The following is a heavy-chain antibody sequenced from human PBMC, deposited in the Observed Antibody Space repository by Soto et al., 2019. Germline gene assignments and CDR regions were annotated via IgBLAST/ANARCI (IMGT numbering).Heavy chain of an antibody. CDR3: AREVCSSTSCYTNYSGMXV. Sequence: SVKVSCKASGGTFSSYAISWVRQAPGQGLEWMGGIIPIFGTANYAQKFQGRVTITADESTSTAYMELSSLRPEDTAVYYCAREVCSSTSCYTNYSGMXVWGQVTTLTVSS. J-gene: IGHJ6*02. V-gene: IGHV1-69*13. CDR2: IIPIFGTA. D-gene: IGHD2-2*02. CDR1: GGTFSSYA.